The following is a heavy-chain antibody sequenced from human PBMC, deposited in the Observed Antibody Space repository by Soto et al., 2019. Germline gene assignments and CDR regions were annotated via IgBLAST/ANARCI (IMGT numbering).Heavy chain of an antibody. CDR1: GFTFSSYD. CDR2: ISVSGDTS. J-gene: IGHJ4*02. Sequence: EVQLLQSEGGLVQPGGSLRLSCAASGFTFSSYDMSWVRQAPGKGLEWISTISVSGDTSYDADSVKGRFTISRDNSKNMVYLQMNSLRDEDTAVYFCAKDTPYTDYSKPYDSWGQGTLVTVSS. V-gene: IGHV3-23*01. D-gene: IGHD5-12*01. CDR3: AKDTPYTDYSKPYDS.